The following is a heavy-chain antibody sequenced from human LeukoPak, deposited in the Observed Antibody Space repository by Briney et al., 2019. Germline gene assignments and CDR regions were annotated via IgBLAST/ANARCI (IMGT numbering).Heavy chain of an antibody. CDR2: IYHSGST. V-gene: IGHV4-4*02. J-gene: IGHJ4*02. Sequence: SETLSLTCAVSGGSISSSNWWSWVRQPPGKGLEWIGEIYHSGSTNYNPSLKSRVTISVDTSKNQFSLKLSSVTAADTAVYYCARGTRGYYFDYWGQGTLVTVSS. CDR1: GGSISSSNW. D-gene: IGHD3-10*01. CDR3: ARGTRGYYFDY.